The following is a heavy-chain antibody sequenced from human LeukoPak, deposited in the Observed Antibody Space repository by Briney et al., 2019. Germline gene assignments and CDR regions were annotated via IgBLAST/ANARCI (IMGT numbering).Heavy chain of an antibody. CDR2: FDPEDGET. CDR3: ARGPRNTYYDILTGYRKGWAFDI. Sequence: ASVKVSCKVSGYTLTELSMHWVRQAPGKGLEWMGGFDPEDGETIYAQKFQGRVTMTEDTSTDTAYMELSSLRSDDTAVYYCARGPRNTYYDILTGYRKGWAFDIWGQGTMVTVSS. D-gene: IGHD3-9*01. J-gene: IGHJ3*02. CDR1: GYTLTELS. V-gene: IGHV1-24*01.